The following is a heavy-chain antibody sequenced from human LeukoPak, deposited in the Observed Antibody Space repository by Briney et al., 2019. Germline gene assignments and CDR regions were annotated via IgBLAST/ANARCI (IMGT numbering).Heavy chain of an antibody. Sequence: ASVKVSCKASGYTFTSYGISWVRQAPGQGLEWMGWISAYNGNTNYAQKLQGRVTMTTDTSTSTAYMELRSLRFDDTAVYYCARDSGSYNYYYGMDVWGQGTTVTVSS. CDR2: ISAYNGNT. D-gene: IGHD3-10*01. CDR1: GYTFTSYG. V-gene: IGHV1-18*01. J-gene: IGHJ6*02. CDR3: ARDSGSYNYYYGMDV.